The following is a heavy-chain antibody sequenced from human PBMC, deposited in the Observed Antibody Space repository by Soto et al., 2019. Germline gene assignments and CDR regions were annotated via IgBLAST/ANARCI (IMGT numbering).Heavy chain of an antibody. J-gene: IGHJ4*02. CDR1: GFTFGDYA. CDR3: TRADISSGWYLFDY. V-gene: IGHV3-49*04. CDR2: IGSKAYGGTT. D-gene: IGHD6-19*01. Sequence: PGGSLRLSCTASGFTFGDYAMSWVRQAPGKGLEWVGFIGSKAYGGTTEYAASVKGRFTISRDDSKSIAYLQMNSLKTEDTAVYYCTRADISSGWYLFDYWGQGTLVTVSS.